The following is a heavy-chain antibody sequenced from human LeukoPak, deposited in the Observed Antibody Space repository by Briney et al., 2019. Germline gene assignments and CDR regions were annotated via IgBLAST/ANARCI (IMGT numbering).Heavy chain of an antibody. CDR2: IFYSGST. D-gene: IGHD3-16*01. CDR1: SYSISSDYY. J-gene: IGHJ4*02. V-gene: IGHV4-38-2*01. CDR3: ARVAWGPFDY. Sequence: SETLSLTCAVSSYSISSDYYWGWIRQPPGKGLEWIGTIFYSGSTYYNPSLNSRVAISVDTSKNQFSLKLSSVTAADTAVYHCARVAWGPFDYWGQGTLVTVSS.